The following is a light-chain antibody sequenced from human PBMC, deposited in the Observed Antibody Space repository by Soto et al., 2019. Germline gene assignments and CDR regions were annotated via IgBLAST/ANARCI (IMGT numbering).Light chain of an antibody. CDR1: SSDVGGYNY. J-gene: IGLJ2*01. V-gene: IGLV2-8*01. Sequence: QSALTQPASVSGSPGQSITISCTGTSSDVGGYNYVSWYQQHPGKAPKLMIYEVSKRPSGVPDRFSGPKSGNTASLTVSGLQAEDEADYYCSSYAGSNNLVFGGGTKLTVL. CDR2: EVS. CDR3: SSYAGSNNLV.